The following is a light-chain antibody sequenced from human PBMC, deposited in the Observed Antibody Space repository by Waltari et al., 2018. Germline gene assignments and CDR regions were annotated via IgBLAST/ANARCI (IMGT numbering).Light chain of an antibody. J-gene: IGLJ2*01. V-gene: IGLV3-21*02. CDR1: NIGRKS. CDR2: DDS. Sequence: SYVLTPPPSVSVAPGQTARIPCGGNNIGRKSVHRYQQKPGQAPVLVVYDDSDRPSGIPERFSGSNSGNTATLTISRVEAGDEADYYCQVWDSSSDHVVFGGGTKLTVL. CDR3: QVWDSSSDHVV.